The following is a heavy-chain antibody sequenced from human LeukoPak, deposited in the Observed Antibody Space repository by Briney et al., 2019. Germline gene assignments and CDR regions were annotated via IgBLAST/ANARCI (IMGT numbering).Heavy chain of an antibody. CDR1: GGSISSGSYY. V-gene: IGHV4-61*02. Sequence: SETLSLTCTVSGGSISSGSYYWSWIRQPAGKGLEWIGRIYTSGSTNYNPSLKSRVTISVDTSKNQFSLKLSSVTAADTAVYYCASVSVVGGGSSIDYWGQGTLVTVSS. CDR2: IYTSGST. CDR3: ASVSVVGGGSSIDY. J-gene: IGHJ4*02. D-gene: IGHD2-15*01.